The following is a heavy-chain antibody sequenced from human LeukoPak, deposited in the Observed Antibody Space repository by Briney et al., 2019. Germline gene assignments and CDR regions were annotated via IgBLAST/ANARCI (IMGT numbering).Heavy chain of an antibody. D-gene: IGHD3-22*01. V-gene: IGHV3-21*01. Sequence: PGGSLRLSCAASGFTFSSYSMNWVRQAPGKGLEWVSSISSSSSYIYYADSVEGRFTISRDNAKNSLYLQMNSLRAEDTAVYYCATPPYYYDSSGYYPLDYWGQGTLVTVSS. CDR1: GFTFSSYS. J-gene: IGHJ4*02. CDR3: ATPPYYYDSSGYYPLDY. CDR2: ISSSSSYI.